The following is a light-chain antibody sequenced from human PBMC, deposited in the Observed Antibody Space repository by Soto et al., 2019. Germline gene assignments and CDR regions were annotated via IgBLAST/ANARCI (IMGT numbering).Light chain of an antibody. Sequence: EIVMTQSPATLSVSPGERATLSCRASQSVSRYLAWYQQKPGQAPRLLIYGASTRATDIPARFSGSGSGTEFTLTLTSLQSEDFEVNYCQQYNDWPLLTFGQGTRLEIK. J-gene: IGKJ5*01. V-gene: IGKV3-15*01. CDR3: QQYNDWPLLT. CDR2: GAS. CDR1: QSVSRY.